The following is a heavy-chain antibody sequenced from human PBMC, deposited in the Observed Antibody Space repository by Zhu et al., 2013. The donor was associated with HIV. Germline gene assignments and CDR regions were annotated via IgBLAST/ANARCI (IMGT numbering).Heavy chain of an antibody. V-gene: IGHV1-2*07. D-gene: IGHD2-8*01. J-gene: IGHJ5*02. CDR2: INPNNGDT. Sequence: QGKLVQSGAEMRKPGASVRISCEASGYTFRDFYIHWVRQAPGQRLEWMGCINPNNGDTNYVHSIQGRVTMTRDTSITTVYMELSSLRPDDTTIYYCARAPPXGTNNWDNWFDPWGQGTQVTVSS. CDR3: ARAPPXGTNNWDNWFDP. CDR1: GYTFRDFY.